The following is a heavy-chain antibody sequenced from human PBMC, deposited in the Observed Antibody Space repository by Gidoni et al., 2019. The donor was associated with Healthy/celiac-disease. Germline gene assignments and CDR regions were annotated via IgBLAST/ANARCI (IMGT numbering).Heavy chain of an antibody. J-gene: IGHJ4*02. D-gene: IGHD3-3*01. Sequence: EVQLLESGGDLVQPGGSLRLSCAASGFTFSSYAMSWVRQSPGKGLEWVSSLSKSGGYTYYADSVEGRFTISRDNSRNTLYLQMNSLRAEDTAVYYCAKDSGDYGFWSGPYYFDYWGQGTLVTVSS. V-gene: IGHV3-23*01. CDR1: GFTFSSYA. CDR2: LSKSGGYT. CDR3: AKDSGDYGFWSGPYYFDY.